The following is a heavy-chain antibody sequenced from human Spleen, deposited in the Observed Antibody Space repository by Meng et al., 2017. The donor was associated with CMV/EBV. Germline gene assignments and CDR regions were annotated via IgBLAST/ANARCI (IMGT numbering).Heavy chain of an antibody. CDR1: GGSISSSNL. V-gene: IGHV4-4*02. CDR3: ARIERRRILKYCGSDCSTTDY. D-gene: IGHD2-21*02. Sequence: QVQLQESGPGLVKPSGTLSLTCAVAGGSISSSNLWTWVRQVPGKGLEWIGEIYHSGSTNYNPSLKSRVTISVDKFKNQFSLKLGSVTAADTAVYYCARIERRRILKYCGSDCSTTDYWGQGTLVTGSS. J-gene: IGHJ4*02. CDR2: IYHSGST.